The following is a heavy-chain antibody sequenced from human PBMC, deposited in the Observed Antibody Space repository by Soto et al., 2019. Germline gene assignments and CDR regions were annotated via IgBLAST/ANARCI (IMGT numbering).Heavy chain of an antibody. CDR2: ISYDGSNK. CDR1: GFTFSSYA. D-gene: IGHD6-19*01. V-gene: IGHV3-30-3*01. Sequence: QVQLVESGGGVVQPGRSLRLSCAASGFTFSSYAMHWVRQAPGKGLEWVAVISYDGSNKYYADSVKGRFTISRDNSKNTQYLRMNSLRAEDTAVYYCARGGQYQTRRGRGWSYHLNWFDSWGQGTLVPVSS. CDR3: ARGGQYQTRRGRGWSYHLNWFDS. J-gene: IGHJ5*01.